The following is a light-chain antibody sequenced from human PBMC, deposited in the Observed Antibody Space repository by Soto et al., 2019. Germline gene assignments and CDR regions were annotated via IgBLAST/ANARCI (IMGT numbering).Light chain of an antibody. J-gene: IGKJ1*01. V-gene: IGKV1-39*01. Sequence: DLQKTQSPSSMSSSLGDRVPISCRESQSISSYLNWYQKTPGKATQLLIYAASSLKSGVKQRLSGSGSGTDLNLHNSSLQHEDFANYYCQQSYSNPLWTVGPGTKVDIK. CDR3: QQSYSNPLWT. CDR1: QSISSY. CDR2: AAS.